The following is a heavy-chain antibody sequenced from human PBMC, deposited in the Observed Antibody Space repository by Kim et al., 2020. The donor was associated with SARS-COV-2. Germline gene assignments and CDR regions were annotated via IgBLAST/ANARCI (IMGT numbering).Heavy chain of an antibody. CDR3: ARLYFGHRKDFDY. J-gene: IGHJ4*02. D-gene: IGHD3-10*01. Sequence: YAQKLQGRVTITTDTSTSTAYIELRSLRSDDTAVYYCARLYFGHRKDFDYWGQGTLVTVSS. V-gene: IGHV1-18*01.